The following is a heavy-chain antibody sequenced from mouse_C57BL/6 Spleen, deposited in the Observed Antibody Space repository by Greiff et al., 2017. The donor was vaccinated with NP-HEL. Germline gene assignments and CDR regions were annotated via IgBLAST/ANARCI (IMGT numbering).Heavy chain of an antibody. J-gene: IGHJ2*01. CDR3: TGGGYYFDY. CDR2: IDPETGGT. V-gene: IGHV1-15*01. Sequence: QVHVKQSGAELVRPGASVTLSCKASGYTFTDYEMHWVKQTPVHGLEWIGAIDPETGGTAYNQKFKGKAILTADKSSSTAYMELRSLTSEDSAVYYCTGGGYYFDYWGQGTTLTVSS. CDR1: GYTFTDYE.